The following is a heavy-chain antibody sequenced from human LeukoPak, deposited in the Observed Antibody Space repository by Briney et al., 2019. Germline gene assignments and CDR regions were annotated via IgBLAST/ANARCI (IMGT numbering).Heavy chain of an antibody. V-gene: IGHV3-30*14. CDR1: GFTLDSYA. D-gene: IGHD2-15*01. CDR2: IPYDGSNQ. CDR3: ARQSGGPYNWFDP. J-gene: IGHJ5*02. Sequence: PGGSLRLSCAASGFTLDSYAMHWVRQAPGKGLEWVAVIPYDGSNQYYADSVKGRFTISRDNSKNTLYLQLNSLRAEDTAVYFCARQSGGPYNWFDPWGQGTLVTVSS.